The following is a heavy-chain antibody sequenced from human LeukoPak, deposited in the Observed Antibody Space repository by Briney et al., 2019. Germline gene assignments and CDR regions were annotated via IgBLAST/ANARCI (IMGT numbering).Heavy chain of an antibody. J-gene: IGHJ3*01. CDR2: ISYDGSNK. V-gene: IGHV3-30*04. D-gene: IGHD1-26*01. CDR3: AKVHLRIEIYAFDV. CDR1: GFTFSSYA. Sequence: GGSLRLSCAASGFTFSSYAMHWVRQAPGKGLEWVAVISYDGSNKYYADSVKGRFTISRDNSKNTLFLQMNSLRVEDTAVYYCAKVHLRIEIYAFDVWGQGTIVTVSS.